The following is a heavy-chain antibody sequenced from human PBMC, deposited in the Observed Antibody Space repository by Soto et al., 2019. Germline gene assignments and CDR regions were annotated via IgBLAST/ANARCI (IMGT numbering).Heavy chain of an antibody. CDR1: GFTFTNYD. Sequence: EVQLFESGGGLVQPGGSLRLSCAASGFTFTNYDMSWVRQAPGKGLELVSFISGSGSGPYYADSVKGRFTISRDNAENTLYLQMHSLRVEDTAVYYCAKLQRWLALDYWGQGTLGTVAS. D-gene: IGHD6-19*01. J-gene: IGHJ4*02. V-gene: IGHV3-23*01. CDR2: ISGSGSGP. CDR3: AKLQRWLALDY.